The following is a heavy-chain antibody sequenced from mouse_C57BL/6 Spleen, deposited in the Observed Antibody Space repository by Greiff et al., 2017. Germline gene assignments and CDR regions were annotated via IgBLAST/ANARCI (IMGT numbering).Heavy chain of an antibody. CDR2: IDPSDSYT. D-gene: IGHD4-1*01. Sequence: QVQLQQPGAELVRPGTSVKLSCKASGYTFTSYWMHWVKQRPGQGLEWIGVIDPSDSYTNYNQKFTGKATLTVDTSSSTAYMQLSSLTSEDSAVYYCAEGGLTGTYFDYWGQGTTRTVSS. CDR1: GYTFTSYW. J-gene: IGHJ2*01. V-gene: IGHV1-59*01. CDR3: AEGGLTGTYFDY.